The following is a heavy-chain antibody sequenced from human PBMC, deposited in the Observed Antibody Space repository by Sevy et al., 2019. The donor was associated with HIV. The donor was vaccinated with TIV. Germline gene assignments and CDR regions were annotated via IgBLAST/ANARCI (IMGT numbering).Heavy chain of an antibody. J-gene: IGHJ5*02. CDR3: AKDRNYYGSGSPMWFDP. V-gene: IGHV3-30*18. D-gene: IGHD3-10*01. CDR2: ISYDGSNK. Sequence: SLRLSCAASGFTFSSYGMHWVRQAPGKGLEWVAVISYDGSNKYYADSVKGRFTISRDNSKNTLYLQMNSLRAEDTAVYYCAKDRNYYGSGSPMWFDPWGQGTLVTVSS. CDR1: GFTFSSYG.